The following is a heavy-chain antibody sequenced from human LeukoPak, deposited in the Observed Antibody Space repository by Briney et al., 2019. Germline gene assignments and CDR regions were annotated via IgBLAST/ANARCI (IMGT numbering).Heavy chain of an antibody. J-gene: IGHJ4*02. CDR1: GFTFSSYA. V-gene: IGHV3-23*01. Sequence: LTGGSLRLSCAAFGFTFSSYAMSWVRQAPGKGLEWVSAISGSGGSTYYADSVKGRFTISRDNSKNTLYLQMNSLRAEDTAVYYCAKGGWWELQSFDYWGQGTLVTVSS. D-gene: IGHD1-26*01. CDR2: ISGSGGST. CDR3: AKGGWWELQSFDY.